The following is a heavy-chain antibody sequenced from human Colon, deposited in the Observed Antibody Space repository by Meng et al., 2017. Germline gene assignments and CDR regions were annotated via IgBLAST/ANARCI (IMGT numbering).Heavy chain of an antibody. V-gene: IGHV3-21*01. CDR1: GFRFSDFS. D-gene: IGHD6-13*01. CDR2: ISSSGNII. CDR3: TRSRPTSRAC. Sequence: VELVESGGGLVKPGGSLRLSCVASGFRFSDFSMTWVRQAPGKGLEWVSSISSSGNIIHYADSVRGRLIISRDNAKESVHLQMNDLRVEDTAMYYCTRSRPTSRACWGQGTLVTVSS. J-gene: IGHJ4*02.